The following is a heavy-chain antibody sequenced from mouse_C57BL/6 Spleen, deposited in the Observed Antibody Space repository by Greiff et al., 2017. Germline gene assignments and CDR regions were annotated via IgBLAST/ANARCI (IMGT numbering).Heavy chain of an antibody. Sequence: EVQLQQSGPVLVKPGASVKMSCKASGYTFTDYYMNWVKQSHGKSLEWIGVINPYNGGTSYNQKFKGKATLTVDKSSSTAYMELNSLTSEDSAVYYCARRETGYYFDDWGQGTTLTVS. V-gene: IGHV1-19*01. CDR3: ARRETGYYFDD. CDR1: GYTFTDYY. CDR2: INPYNGGT. D-gene: IGHD4-1*01. J-gene: IGHJ2*01.